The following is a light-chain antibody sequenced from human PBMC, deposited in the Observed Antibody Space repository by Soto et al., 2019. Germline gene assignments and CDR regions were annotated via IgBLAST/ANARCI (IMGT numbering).Light chain of an antibody. CDR3: QQYGSSPRT. J-gene: IGKJ1*01. Sequence: EIVMTQSPATLSLSPGERATLSCRASQSVYSNLAWYQQKPGQAPRLLIYGASSRATAIPDRFSGSGSGTDFTLTISRLEPEDFAVYYCQQYGSSPRTFGQGTKVDIK. CDR2: GAS. V-gene: IGKV3-20*01. CDR1: QSVYSN.